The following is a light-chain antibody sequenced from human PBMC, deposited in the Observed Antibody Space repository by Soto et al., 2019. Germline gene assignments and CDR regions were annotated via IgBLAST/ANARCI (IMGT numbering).Light chain of an antibody. CDR3: QQLISYPLT. Sequence: IQLTQSPSSLSASVGDRVTITCRASQGISSYLAWYQQKPGKAPKLLIYAASTLQSGVPSRFSGSGSGTXXXXXXXXLQPEDFATYYCQQLISYPLTFGGGTTVDIK. CDR1: QGISSY. V-gene: IGKV1-9*01. CDR2: AAS. J-gene: IGKJ4*01.